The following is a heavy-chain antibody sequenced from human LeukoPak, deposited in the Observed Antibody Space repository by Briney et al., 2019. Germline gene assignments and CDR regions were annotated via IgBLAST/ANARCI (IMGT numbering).Heavy chain of an antibody. D-gene: IGHD2-15*01. J-gene: IGHJ3*02. CDR1: GGTFSSYA. V-gene: IGHV1-46*01. Sequence: ASVKVSCKASGGTFSSYAVSWVRQAPGQGLEWMGIINPSGGSTSYAQKFQGRVTMTRDTSTSTVYMELSSLRSEDTAVYYCARERVCSGGSCYVSAFDIWGQGTMVTVSS. CDR2: INPSGGST. CDR3: ARERVCSGGSCYVSAFDI.